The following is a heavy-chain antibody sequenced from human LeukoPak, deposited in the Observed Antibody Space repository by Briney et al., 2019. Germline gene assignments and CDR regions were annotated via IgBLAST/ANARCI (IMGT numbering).Heavy chain of an antibody. Sequence: GGSLRLSCAASRFSFSTYSINWVRQAPEKGLEWVASISRNSNYIYYADSVKGRFTISRDNAKNSLYLQMNSLRTEDTAVYYCVRWGRQWSNWFDPWGQGTLVTVSS. CDR2: ISRNSNYI. D-gene: IGHD6-19*01. CDR1: RFSFSTYS. V-gene: IGHV3-21*01. CDR3: VRWGRQWSNWFDP. J-gene: IGHJ5*02.